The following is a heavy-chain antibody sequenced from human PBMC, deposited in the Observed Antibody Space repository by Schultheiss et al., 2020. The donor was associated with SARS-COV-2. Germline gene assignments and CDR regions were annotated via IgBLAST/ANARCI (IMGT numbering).Heavy chain of an antibody. J-gene: IGHJ4*02. CDR2: IYSGGST. CDR3: ATTKTHRYSSSWYYFDY. CDR1: GFTFSDYY. V-gene: IGHV3-66*01. D-gene: IGHD6-13*01. Sequence: GGSLRLSCAASGFTFSDYYMSWIRQAPGKGLEWVSVIYSGGSTYYADSVKGRFTISRDNSKNTLYLQMNSLRAEDTAVYYCATTKTHRYSSSWYYFDYWGQGTLVTVSS.